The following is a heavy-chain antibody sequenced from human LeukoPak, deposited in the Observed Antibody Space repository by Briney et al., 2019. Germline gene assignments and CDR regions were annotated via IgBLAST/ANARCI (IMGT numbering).Heavy chain of an antibody. D-gene: IGHD6-19*01. CDR1: GFTFSTYW. CDR3: ARRGAVAGTFDY. Sequence: GGSLRLSCAASGFTFSTYWMHWVRQAPGKELVWVSRINSDGRSTGYADSVKGRFTISRDNAKNTLYLQMNSLRAEDTAVYYCARRGAVAGTFDYWGQGTLVTVSS. J-gene: IGHJ4*02. CDR2: INSDGRST. V-gene: IGHV3-74*01.